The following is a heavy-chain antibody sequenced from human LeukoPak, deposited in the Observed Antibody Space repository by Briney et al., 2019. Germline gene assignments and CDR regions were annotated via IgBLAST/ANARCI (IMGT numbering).Heavy chain of an antibody. J-gene: IGHJ4*02. Sequence: SETLSLTCTVSGVSISSYYWTWIRQPPGEGLKWIGYIYYSGSTNYSPSLKSRVTISVDTSKNQFSLKLSSVTAADTAVYYCARARGTYYYDSSGFDYWGQGTLVTVSS. CDR3: ARARGTYYYDSSGFDY. CDR1: GVSISSYY. D-gene: IGHD3-22*01. CDR2: IYYSGST. V-gene: IGHV4-59*01.